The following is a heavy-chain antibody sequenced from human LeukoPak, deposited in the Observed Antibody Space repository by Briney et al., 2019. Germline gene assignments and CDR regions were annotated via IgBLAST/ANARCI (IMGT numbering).Heavy chain of an antibody. CDR1: GFTFTSYS. CDR2: ISASGTAT. J-gene: IGHJ6*04. Sequence: PRGSLRLSCAASGFTFTSYSMSWVRQTPLKGLEWVAAISASGTATNYTNYVKGRFTISRDISKNTLSMQMNSLRADDAAVYYWAKGLGSDCRGGGCYSRYYHGMDVWGEGTTVSVSS. D-gene: IGHD2-15*01. V-gene: IGHV3-23*01. CDR3: AKGLGSDCRGGGCYSRYYHGMDV.